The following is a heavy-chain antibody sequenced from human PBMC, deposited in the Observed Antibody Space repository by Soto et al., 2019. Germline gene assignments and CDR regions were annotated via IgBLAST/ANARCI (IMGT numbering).Heavy chain of an antibody. Sequence: ASVKVSCKASGYTFTSYDINWVRQATGQGLEWMGWMNPNSGNTGYAQKFQGRVTMTRNTSISTAYMELSSLRSEDTAVYYCARGVSARLLPMVCAIYYMDVWGKGTTVTVSS. V-gene: IGHV1-8*01. CDR3: ARGVSARLLPMVCAIYYMDV. CDR2: MNPNSGNT. J-gene: IGHJ6*03. D-gene: IGHD2-8*01. CDR1: GYTFTSYD.